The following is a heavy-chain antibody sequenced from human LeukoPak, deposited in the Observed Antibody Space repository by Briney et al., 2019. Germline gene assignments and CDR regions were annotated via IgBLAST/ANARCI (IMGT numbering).Heavy chain of an antibody. Sequence: GGSLRLSCAASGFTFSSYSMNWVRQAPGKGLEWVSSISSSSSYIYYADSVKGRFTISRDNAKNSLYLQMNSLRAEDTAVYYCARDTTIYSGSYYFDYWGQGTLVTVSS. CDR2: ISSSSSYI. D-gene: IGHD1-26*01. V-gene: IGHV3-21*01. CDR1: GFTFSSYS. CDR3: ARDTTIYSGSYYFDY. J-gene: IGHJ4*02.